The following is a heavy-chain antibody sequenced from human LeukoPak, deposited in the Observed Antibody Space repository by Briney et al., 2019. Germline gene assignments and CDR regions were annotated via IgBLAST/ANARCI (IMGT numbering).Heavy chain of an antibody. CDR1: GYTFTGYY. CDR2: INPNSGGT. J-gene: IGHJ5*02. Sequence: ASVKVSCKASGYTFTGYYIHWVRQAPGQGLEWMGWINPNSGGTNYAQKFQGRVTMTRDTSISTAYMELSGLRSDDTAVYYCARGGIVGVYNWFDPWGQGTLVTVSS. CDR3: ARGGIVGVYNWFDP. D-gene: IGHD1-26*01. V-gene: IGHV1-2*02.